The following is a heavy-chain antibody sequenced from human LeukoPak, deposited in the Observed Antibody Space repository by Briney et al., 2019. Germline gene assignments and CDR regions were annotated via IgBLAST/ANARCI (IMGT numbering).Heavy chain of an antibody. CDR1: RVGFSGSA. J-gene: IGHJ4*02. CDR2: IRSKSNSYAT. D-gene: IGHD1-14*01. Sequence: GGSLRLSCAAPRVGFSGSAMHWVRQASGKGLEWVGRIRSKSNSYATAYGASVKVRFTISRDESKNTAYLQMNSLETEDTAVYYCTRQEEPSALIDHWGQGTLVTVSS. CDR3: TRQEEPSALIDH. V-gene: IGHV3-73*01.